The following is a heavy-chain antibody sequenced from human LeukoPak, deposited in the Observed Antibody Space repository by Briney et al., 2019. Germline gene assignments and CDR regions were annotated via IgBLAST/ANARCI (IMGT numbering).Heavy chain of an antibody. CDR2: ISSSSSYI. CDR1: GFTFSSYS. CDR3: ARYVEDYYGSGSYSFDY. D-gene: IGHD3-10*01. J-gene: IGHJ4*02. Sequence: GGSLRLSCAASGFTFSSYSMNWVRQAPGKGLEWVSSISSSSSYIYYADSVKGRFTISRDNAKNSLYLQMNSLRAEDTAVYYYARYVEDYYGSGSYSFDYWGQGTLVTVSS. V-gene: IGHV3-21*01.